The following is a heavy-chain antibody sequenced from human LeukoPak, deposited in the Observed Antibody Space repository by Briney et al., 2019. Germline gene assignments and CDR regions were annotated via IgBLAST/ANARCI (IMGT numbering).Heavy chain of an antibody. J-gene: IGHJ4*02. CDR3: AKVLVSCYYIDY. V-gene: IGHV3-23*01. Sequence: TGGSHTLPCPASGFTYRIFAWLWVRQAPGKGLEWVSSISGSGDSTHYTDSVKGRFTISRDNSRNTVYLQMNSLRAEDTALYYCAKVLVSCYYIDYWGQGTLVTVSS. CDR2: ISGSGDST. D-gene: IGHD3-22*01. CDR1: GFTYRIFA.